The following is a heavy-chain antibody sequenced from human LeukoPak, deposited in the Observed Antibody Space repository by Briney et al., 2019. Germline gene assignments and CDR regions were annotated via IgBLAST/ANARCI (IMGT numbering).Heavy chain of an antibody. CDR2: IYSGGST. V-gene: IGHV3-66*01. CDR3: ARGLRNSGLDY. CDR1: GFTVSSNY. J-gene: IGHJ4*02. D-gene: IGHD4-23*01. Sequence: GRSLRLSCAASGFTVSSNYMSWVRQAPGKGLEWVSVIYSGGSTYYADSVKGRFTISRGNSKNTLYLQMNSLRAEDTAVYYCARGLRNSGLDYWGQGTLVTVSS.